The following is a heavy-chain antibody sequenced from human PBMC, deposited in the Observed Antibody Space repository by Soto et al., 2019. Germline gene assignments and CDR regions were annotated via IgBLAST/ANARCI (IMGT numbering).Heavy chain of an antibody. J-gene: IGHJ6*02. Sequence: GGSLILSCAASGFTFSSYSMHWVRQAPGKGLEWVAVISYDGSNKYYADSVKGRFTISRDNSKNTLYLQMNSLRAEDTAVYYCARVVEHFWSGFLSGMDVWGQGTTVTVSS. CDR2: ISYDGSNK. CDR1: GFTFSSYS. D-gene: IGHD3-3*02. V-gene: IGHV3-30-3*01. CDR3: ARVVEHFWSGFLSGMDV.